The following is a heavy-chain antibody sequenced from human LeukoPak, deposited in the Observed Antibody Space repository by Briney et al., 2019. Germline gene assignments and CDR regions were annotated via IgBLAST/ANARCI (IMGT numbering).Heavy chain of an antibody. V-gene: IGHV3-23*01. CDR3: AKDLGWIQFGY. Sequence: GGSLRLSCAASGFIFRNYAMNWVRQPPGKGLEWVSGVSPNGETAYYADSVKGRFTISRDNSKNTVYLQVRSLRAEDTAVYYCAKDLGWIQFGYWGQGALVTVSS. CDR1: GFIFRNYA. CDR2: VSPNGETA. J-gene: IGHJ4*02. D-gene: IGHD5-18*01.